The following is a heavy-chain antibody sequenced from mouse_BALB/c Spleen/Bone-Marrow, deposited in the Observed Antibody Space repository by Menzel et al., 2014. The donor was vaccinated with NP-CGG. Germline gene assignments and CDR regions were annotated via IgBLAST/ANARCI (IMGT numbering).Heavy chain of an antibody. CDR1: GYSFTGYF. D-gene: IGHD1-1*01. V-gene: IGHV1-20*02. Sequence: VQLKESGPELVKPGASVKISCKASGYSFTGYFMNWVMQSHGKSLEWIGRINPYNGDTFYNQKFKGKATLTVDKSSSKAHMELRSLASEVSDVYYCAREGGYCYGSSAYFDVWGEGTTLTVSS. CDR2: INPYNGDT. CDR3: AREGGYCYGSSAYFDV. J-gene: IGHJ1*01.